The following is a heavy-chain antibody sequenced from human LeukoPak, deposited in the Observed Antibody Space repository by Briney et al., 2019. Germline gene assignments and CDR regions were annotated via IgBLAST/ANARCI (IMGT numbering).Heavy chain of an antibody. J-gene: IGHJ4*02. Sequence: GGSLRLSCAASGFTFSSYEMNWVRQAPGKGLEWVSYISSSGSTIYYADSVKGRFTISRDNAKNSLYLQMNSLRAEDTAAYYCARDVYYGSGSFDYWGQGTLVTVSS. V-gene: IGHV3-48*03. D-gene: IGHD3-10*01. CDR3: ARDVYYGSGSFDY. CDR2: ISSSGSTI. CDR1: GFTFSSYE.